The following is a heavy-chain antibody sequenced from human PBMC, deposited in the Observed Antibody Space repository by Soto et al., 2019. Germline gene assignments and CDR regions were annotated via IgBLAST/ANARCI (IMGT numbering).Heavy chain of an antibody. V-gene: IGHV3-15*01. J-gene: IGHJ4*02. CDR2: IKSKTDGGTT. Sequence: GWPLRLSCAASGFTFSNAWMSWVRQAPGKGLEWVGRIKSKTDGGTTDYAAPVKGRFTISRDDSKNTLYLQMNSLKTEDTAVYYCTTAPYIWGSYLSNFWGQGTLVTVSS. CDR1: GFTFSNAW. CDR3: TTAPYIWGSYLSNF. D-gene: IGHD3-16*02.